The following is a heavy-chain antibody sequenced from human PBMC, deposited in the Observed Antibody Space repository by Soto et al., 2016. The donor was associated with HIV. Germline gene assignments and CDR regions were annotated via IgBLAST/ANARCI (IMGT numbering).Heavy chain of an antibody. V-gene: IGHV3-20*04. CDR1: GFPFDEYG. CDR3: ARHYGSGFLGAFDI. Sequence: EVQLVESGGGVERPGGSLRLSCAVSGFPFDEYGMNWVRQAPGKGLEWVSAINWNGDSIGYADSVKGRFTISRENAKNSMYLQMKSLRGEDTALYYCARHYGSGFLGAFDIWGQGTMVTVSS. D-gene: IGHD3-10*01. J-gene: IGHJ3*02. CDR2: INWNGDSI.